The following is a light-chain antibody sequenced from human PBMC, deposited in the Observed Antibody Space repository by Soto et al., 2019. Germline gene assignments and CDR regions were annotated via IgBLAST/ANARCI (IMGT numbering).Light chain of an antibody. CDR1: QSIRSE. Sequence: EIVMTQSPATLSVSPGESATLSCSASQSIRSEVAWYQQKPVQPPRLLIYAASTRVTGVPARFTGSGSGSDFTLTISGLQSEEFAVDYCTQGHNWPLTSGQGTRLEI. CDR3: TQGHNWPLT. J-gene: IGKJ2*01. CDR2: AAS. V-gene: IGKV3-15*01.